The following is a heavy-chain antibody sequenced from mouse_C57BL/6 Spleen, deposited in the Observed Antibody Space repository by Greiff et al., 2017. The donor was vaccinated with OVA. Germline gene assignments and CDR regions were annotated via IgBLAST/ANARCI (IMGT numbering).Heavy chain of an antibody. CDR3: ARGPYSNYLDY. Sequence: EVQRVESGPELVKPGDSVKISCKASGYSFTGYFMNWVMQSHGKSLEWIGRINPYNGDTFYNQKFKGKATLTVDKSSSTAHMELRSLTSEDSAVYYCARGPYSNYLDYWGQGTTLTVSS. J-gene: IGHJ2*01. V-gene: IGHV1-20*01. CDR2: INPYNGDT. CDR1: GYSFTGYF. D-gene: IGHD2-5*01.